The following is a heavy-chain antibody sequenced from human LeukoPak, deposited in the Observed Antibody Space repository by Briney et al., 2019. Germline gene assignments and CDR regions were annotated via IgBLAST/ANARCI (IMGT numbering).Heavy chain of an antibody. J-gene: IGHJ1*01. CDR3: ARFPDPAYGGNEYFQH. Sequence: ASVKVSCKASGYTFTSYAMHWVRQAPGQGLEWMGRINTKTGNPTYAQGFTGRFVFSLDTSVSTAYLQISSLKAEDTAVYYCARFPDPAYGGNEYFQHWGQGTLVTVSS. D-gene: IGHD4-23*01. V-gene: IGHV7-4-1*02. CDR2: INTKTGNP. CDR1: GYTFTSYA.